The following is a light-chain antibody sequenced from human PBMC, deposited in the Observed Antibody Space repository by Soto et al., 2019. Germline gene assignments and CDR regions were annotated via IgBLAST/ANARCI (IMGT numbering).Light chain of an antibody. CDR3: QQSYSTPT. CDR2: GAS. V-gene: IGKV1-39*01. J-gene: IGKJ2*01. CDR1: QSISSY. Sequence: DIQMTQSPSSLSASIGDRVTITCRASQSISSYLHWYQQKPGKAPNLLIYGASSLQSGVPSRFSGSGYGTYFTLTISSLQPEDFATYFCQQSYSTPTFGQGTKVEIK.